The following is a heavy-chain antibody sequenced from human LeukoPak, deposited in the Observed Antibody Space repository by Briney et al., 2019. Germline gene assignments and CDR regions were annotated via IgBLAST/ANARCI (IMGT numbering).Heavy chain of an antibody. CDR1: GGSISSYY. J-gene: IGHJ6*02. V-gene: IGHV4-59*01. CDR2: IYYSGST. CDR3: AREVVAAAGRYYYGMDV. D-gene: IGHD6-13*01. Sequence: SETLSLTCTVSGGSISSYYWSWIRQPPGKGLDGIGYIYYSGSTNYNPSLKSRVTISVDTSKNQFSLKLSSVTAADTAVYYCAREVVAAAGRYYYGMDVWGQGTTVTVSS.